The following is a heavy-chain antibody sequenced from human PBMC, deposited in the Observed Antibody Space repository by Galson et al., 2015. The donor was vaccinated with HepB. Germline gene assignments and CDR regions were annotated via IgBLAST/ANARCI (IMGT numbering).Heavy chain of an antibody. J-gene: IGHJ5*02. Sequence: SCKGSGYSFTSYWISWVRQMPGKGLEWMGRIDPSDSYTNYSPSFQGHVTISADKSISTAYLQWSSLKASDTAMYYCARQPIVGATGGGWFDPWGQGTLVTVSS. D-gene: IGHD1-26*01. CDR2: IDPSDSYT. V-gene: IGHV5-10-1*01. CDR3: ARQPIVGATGGGWFDP. CDR1: GYSFTSYW.